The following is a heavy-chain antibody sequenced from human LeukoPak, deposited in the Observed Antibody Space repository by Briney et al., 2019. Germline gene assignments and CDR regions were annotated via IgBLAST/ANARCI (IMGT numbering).Heavy chain of an antibody. CDR3: AKDATASPYFHWFDN. J-gene: IGHJ4*02. CDR2: ISSGDRT. V-gene: IGHV3-23*01. D-gene: IGHD3-9*01. CDR1: GFTFSSYA. Sequence: GGSLRLSCAASGFTFSSYAMNCVRQAPGKGPEWVAGISSGDRTFHAESVKGRFTISRDKSKDTLYLQMNSLRAEDTAVYYCAKDATASPYFHWFDNWGQGSQVIVYS.